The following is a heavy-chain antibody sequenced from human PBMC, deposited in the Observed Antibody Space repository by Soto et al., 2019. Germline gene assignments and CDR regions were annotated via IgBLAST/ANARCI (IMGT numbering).Heavy chain of an antibody. D-gene: IGHD2-2*01. CDR3: AREYCSSTSCLNWFDP. Sequence: PGGSLRLSCAASGFSVRSSHMSWVRQAPGKGLEWVSIMYSGGDTYYAVSVKGRFTISRDNGKNSLFLQMNSLRDEDTAVYYCAREYCSSTSCLNWFDPWGQGTLVTVSS. CDR2: MYSGGDT. J-gene: IGHJ5*02. CDR1: GFSVRSSH. V-gene: IGHV3-53*01.